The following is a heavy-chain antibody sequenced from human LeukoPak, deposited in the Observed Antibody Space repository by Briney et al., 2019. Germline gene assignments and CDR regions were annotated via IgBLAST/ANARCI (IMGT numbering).Heavy chain of an antibody. D-gene: IGHD3-10*01. CDR3: ARDVYAPMGY. J-gene: IGHJ4*02. V-gene: IGHV3-30*03. Sequence: GGSLRLSCAASGFTFSSYGMHWVRQAPGKGLEWVAVISYDGSNKYYADSVKGRFTISRDNAKNSLYLQMNGLRAEDTAVYYCARDVYAPMGYWGQGTRVTVSS. CDR2: ISYDGSNK. CDR1: GFTFSSYG.